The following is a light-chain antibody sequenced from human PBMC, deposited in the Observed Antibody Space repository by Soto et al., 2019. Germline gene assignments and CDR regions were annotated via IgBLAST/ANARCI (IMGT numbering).Light chain of an antibody. CDR3: QQLKTYPYT. Sequence: IQLTQSPSSLSASVGDRVTLTCRASQDINKFLAWFQQTPGKAPKLLVYSASTLHSGVPSRFSGSGSGTDFALTISSLQPEDFATYYCQQLKTYPYTFGQWTRLDIK. CDR2: SAS. CDR1: QDINKF. J-gene: IGKJ2*01. V-gene: IGKV1-9*01.